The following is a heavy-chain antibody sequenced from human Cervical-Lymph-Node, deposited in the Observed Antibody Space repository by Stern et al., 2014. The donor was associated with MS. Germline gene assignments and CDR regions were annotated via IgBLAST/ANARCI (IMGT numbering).Heavy chain of an antibody. CDR2: ICWNSGSR. CDR1: RFNFDDYA. CDR3: AKDISSGRWEAQYYYGMDV. D-gene: IGHD6-19*01. V-gene: IGHV3-9*01. J-gene: IGHJ6*02. Sequence: EVQLVESGGGLVPPGRSLRLSCAGSRFNFDDYAMHWVRQAPGRGLEWVSSICWNSGSREYADSVKGRFTISRDNAKNSLYLQMDSLRVEDTAIYYCAKDISSGRWEAQYYYGMDVWGQGTTVTVSS.